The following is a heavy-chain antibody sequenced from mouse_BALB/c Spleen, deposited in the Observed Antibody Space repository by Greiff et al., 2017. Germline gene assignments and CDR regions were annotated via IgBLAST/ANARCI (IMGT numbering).Heavy chain of an antibody. CDR1: GYTFTDYA. J-gene: IGHJ2*01. CDR3: AYYRYETGFDY. Sequence: QVQLNQSGAELVRPGVSVKISCKGSGYTFTDYAMHWVKQSHAKSLEWIGVISTYYGDASYNQKFKGKATMTVDKSSSTAYMELARLTSEDSAIYYCAYYRYETGFDYWGQGTTLTVSS. V-gene: IGHV1S137*01. D-gene: IGHD2-14*01. CDR2: ISTYYGDA.